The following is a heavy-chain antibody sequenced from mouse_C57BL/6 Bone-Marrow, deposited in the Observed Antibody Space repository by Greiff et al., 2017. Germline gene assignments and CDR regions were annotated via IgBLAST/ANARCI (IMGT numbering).Heavy chain of an antibody. D-gene: IGHD2-2*01. CDR1: GYAFSSSW. CDR3: ARGGDDAWFAY. CDR2: IYPGDGDT. J-gene: IGHJ3*01. Sequence: QVQLQQSGPELVKPGASVKLSCKASGYAFSSSWMNWVKQRPGQGLEWIGRIYPGDGDTNYNGKFKGKATLTADKSSSTAYMQLSSLTSEDSAVYFCARGGDDAWFAYWGQGTLVTVSA. V-gene: IGHV1-82*01.